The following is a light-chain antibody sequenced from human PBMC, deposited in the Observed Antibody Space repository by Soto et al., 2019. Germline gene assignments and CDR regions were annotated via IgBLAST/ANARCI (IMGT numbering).Light chain of an antibody. Sequence: QSALTQPASVSGSPGQSITISCTGTSSDVGGYNYVSWYQQHPGKAPKLMIYEVSNRPSGVSTRFSGSKSGNTASLTISGLQAEDEADYYCSSYTSSSPLVFGTGTKLTVL. J-gene: IGLJ1*01. V-gene: IGLV2-14*01. CDR1: SSDVGGYNY. CDR2: EVS. CDR3: SSYTSSSPLV.